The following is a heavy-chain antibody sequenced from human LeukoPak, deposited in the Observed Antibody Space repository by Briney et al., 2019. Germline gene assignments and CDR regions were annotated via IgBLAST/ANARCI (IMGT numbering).Heavy chain of an antibody. CDR1: GFTFSSYS. V-gene: IGHV3-21*01. D-gene: IGHD6-13*01. CDR3: NGIAAAGDDY. CDR2: ISSSSSYI. Sequence: GGSLRLSCAASGFTFSSYSMNWVRQAPGEGLEWVSSISSSSSYIYYADSVTGRFTISRDNSKNTLYLQMNSLRAEDTAVYYCNGIAAAGDDYWGQGTLVTVSS. J-gene: IGHJ4*02.